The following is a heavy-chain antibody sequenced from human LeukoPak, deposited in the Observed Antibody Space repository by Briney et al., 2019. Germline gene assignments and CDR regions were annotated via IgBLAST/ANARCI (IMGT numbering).Heavy chain of an antibody. V-gene: IGHV4-4*07. D-gene: IGHD6-13*01. CDR1: GGSISSYY. CDR2: IYTSGST. Sequence: SETLSLTCTVSGGSISSYYWSWIRQPAGKGLEWIGRIYTSGSTYYNPSLRSRVTISVDTSKNQFSLKLSSVTAADTAVYYCARIYSSSWFLNWFDPWGQGTLVTVSS. J-gene: IGHJ5*02. CDR3: ARIYSSSWFLNWFDP.